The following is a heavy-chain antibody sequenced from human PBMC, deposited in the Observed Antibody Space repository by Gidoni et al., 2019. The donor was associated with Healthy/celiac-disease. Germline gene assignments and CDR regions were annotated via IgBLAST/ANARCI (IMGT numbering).Heavy chain of an antibody. CDR2: TYYRSKWYN. V-gene: IGHV6-1*01. CDR1: GDSVSSNSAA. D-gene: IGHD6-6*01. Sequence: QVQLQQSGPGLVQPSQTLSLTCSISGDSVSSNSAAWNWIRQSPSRGLEWLGRTYYRSKWYNDYAVSVKSRITINPDTSKNQFSLQLNSVTPEDTAVYYCAREPMGKYSSSSFAFDIWGQGTMVTVSS. CDR3: AREPMGKYSSSSFAFDI. J-gene: IGHJ3*02.